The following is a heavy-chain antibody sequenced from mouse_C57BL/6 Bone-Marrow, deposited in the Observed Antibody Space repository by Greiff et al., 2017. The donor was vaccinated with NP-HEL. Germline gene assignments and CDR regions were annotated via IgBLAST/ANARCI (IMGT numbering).Heavy chain of an antibody. CDR1: GYTFTSYW. CDR2: IDPSDSYT. V-gene: IGHV1-69*01. Sequence: VQLLQPGAELVMPGASVKLSCKASGYTFTSYWMHWVKQRPGQGLEWIGEIDPSDSYTNYNQKFKVKSTLTVDKSSSTAYMQLSSLTSEDSAVYYWEKGTGTWCDFDYWDQGTTLTVTS. D-gene: IGHD4-1*01. J-gene: IGHJ2*01. CDR3: EKGTGTWCDFDY.